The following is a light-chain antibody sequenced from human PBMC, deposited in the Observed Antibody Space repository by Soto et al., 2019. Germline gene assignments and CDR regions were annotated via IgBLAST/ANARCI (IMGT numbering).Light chain of an antibody. CDR1: SGDVGGYNY. V-gene: IGLV2-8*01. J-gene: IGLJ2*01. CDR3: SSYAGTNVV. Sequence: QSVLTQPTSASGSPGQSVTISCTGTSGDVGGYNYVSWYQQHPGKAPKLMIYEVSERPSGVPDRFSGSKSGNTASLTVSGLQAEDEADYYCSSYAGTNVVFGGGTQLTVL. CDR2: EVS.